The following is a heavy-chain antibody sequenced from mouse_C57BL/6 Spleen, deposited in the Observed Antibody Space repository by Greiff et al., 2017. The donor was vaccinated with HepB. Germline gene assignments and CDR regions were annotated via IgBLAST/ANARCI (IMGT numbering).Heavy chain of an antibody. D-gene: IGHD2-4*01. V-gene: IGHV1-52*01. J-gene: IGHJ2*01. CDR1: GYTFTSYW. CDR3: VAIYYDYSYYFDY. Sequence: VQLQQPGAELVRPGSSVKLSFTASGYTFTSYWMHWLMPRPLHCLEWIGNLDPSDSETHYNQKFKDKATLTVDKSSSTAYMQLSSLTSEDSAVYYCVAIYYDYSYYFDYWGQGTTLTVSS. CDR2: LDPSDSET.